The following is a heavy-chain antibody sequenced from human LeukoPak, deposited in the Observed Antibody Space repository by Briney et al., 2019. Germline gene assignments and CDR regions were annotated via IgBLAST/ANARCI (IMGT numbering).Heavy chain of an antibody. Sequence: SETLSLTCTVSGGSISSYQWSWIGQPPGKGREWIGNIYDSGSANYNPSLKSRVVISVDTSKNQFSLNLTPVTAADTAVYYCARGGGDHYYYYYMDVWGKGTTVTVSS. J-gene: IGHJ6*03. D-gene: IGHD3-16*01. CDR1: GGSISSYQ. V-gene: IGHV4-59*01. CDR3: ARGGGDHYYYYYMDV. CDR2: IYDSGSA.